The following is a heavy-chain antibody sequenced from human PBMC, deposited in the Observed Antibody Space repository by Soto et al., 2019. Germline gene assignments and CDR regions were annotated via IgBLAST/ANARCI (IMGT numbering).Heavy chain of an antibody. V-gene: IGHV3-23*01. CDR1: GFTFNNYA. CDR3: AKGRGGSGSLTPRVEF. CDR2: ISGGGDTT. Sequence: EVQLLESGGGLVQPGGSLRLSCAASGFTFNNYAMTWVRQAPGKGLEWDSAISGGGDTTSYADSVKCRFTVSRAGSKNTLYLQMSSLRAEDTALYYCAKGRGGSGSLTPRVEFWGQGTLVTVSS. D-gene: IGHD3-10*01. J-gene: IGHJ4*02.